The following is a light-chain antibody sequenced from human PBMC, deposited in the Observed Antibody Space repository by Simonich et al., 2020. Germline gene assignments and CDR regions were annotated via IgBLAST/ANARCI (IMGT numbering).Light chain of an antibody. J-gene: IGLJ2*01. Sequence: QSALTQPASVSGSPGQSITISCPGTSSDVGGYNYVSWYQQHPGKAPKRMIYDVSKRPSGVSNRFSGSKSGNTASLTISGLQAEDEADYYCSSYAGSNNLVFGGGTKLTVL. CDR3: SSYAGSNNLV. CDR2: DVS. CDR1: SSDVGGYNY. V-gene: IGLV2-14*01.